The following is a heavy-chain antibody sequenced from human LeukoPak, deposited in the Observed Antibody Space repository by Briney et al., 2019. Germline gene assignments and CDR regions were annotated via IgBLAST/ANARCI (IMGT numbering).Heavy chain of an antibody. J-gene: IGHJ4*02. D-gene: IGHD2-15*01. CDR2: ISTYNGDT. CDR3: AREYCSGGSCYNADY. Sequence: GASVKVSCNASGYTFTTFGISWVRQAPGQGLEWMGWISTYNGDTHYAQKLQGRVTMTTDTSTSTAYMELRSLRSDDTAVYYCAREYCSGGSCYNADYWGQGTLVTVSS. V-gene: IGHV1-18*01. CDR1: GYTFTTFG.